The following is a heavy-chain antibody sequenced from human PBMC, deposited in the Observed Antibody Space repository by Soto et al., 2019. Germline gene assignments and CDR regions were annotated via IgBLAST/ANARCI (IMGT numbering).Heavy chain of an antibody. V-gene: IGHV1-18*01. D-gene: IGHD3-16*02. CDR2: ISPYTGNT. Sequence: QVQLVQSGDEVKKPGASVKVSCKASGYIFVNYGIAWVRQAPGQGLEWMGWISPYTGNTHSASKVQGRLTITTDTDTSTAYRDLGILTSDDTAVYYCVKVDNFVTPTPQDVWGQGTTVAVAS. J-gene: IGHJ6*02. CDR1: GYIFVNYG. CDR3: VKVDNFVTPTPQDV.